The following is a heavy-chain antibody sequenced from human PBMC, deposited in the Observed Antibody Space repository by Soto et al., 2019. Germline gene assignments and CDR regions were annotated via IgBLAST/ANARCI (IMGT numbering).Heavy chain of an antibody. D-gene: IGHD3-22*01. CDR3: ARLRNYYPSLEYYYGMDV. CDR1: GYSFTSYW. Sequence: PGESLKISCKGSGYSFTSYWIGWVRQMPGKGLEWMGIIYPGDSDTRYSPSFQGQVTISADKSISTAYLQWSSLKASDTAMYYCARLRNYYPSLEYYYGMDVWGQGTTVTVSS. J-gene: IGHJ6*02. CDR2: IYPGDSDT. V-gene: IGHV5-51*01.